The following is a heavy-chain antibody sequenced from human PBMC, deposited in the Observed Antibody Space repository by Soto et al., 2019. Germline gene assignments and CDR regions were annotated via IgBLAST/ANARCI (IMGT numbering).Heavy chain of an antibody. J-gene: IGHJ3*02. D-gene: IGHD3-22*01. V-gene: IGHV4-34*01. CDR3: VVVVKYAFDI. CDR1: GGSFSGYY. CDR2: INHSGST. Sequence: PSETLSLTCAVYGGSFSGYYWSWIRQPPGKGLEWIGEINHSGSTNYNPSLKSRVTISVDTSKNQFSLKLSSATAADTAVYYCVVVVKYAFDIWGQGTMVTVSS.